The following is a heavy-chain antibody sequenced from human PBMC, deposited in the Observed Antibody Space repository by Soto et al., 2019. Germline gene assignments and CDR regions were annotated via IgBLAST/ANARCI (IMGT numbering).Heavy chain of an antibody. CDR3: ARARTPFGVVIAYYFDY. V-gene: IGHV3-7*05. CDR2: IKQDGSEK. J-gene: IGHJ4*02. D-gene: IGHD3-3*01. CDR1: GFTFSSYW. Sequence: ESGGGLVQPGGSLRLSCAASGFTFSSYWMSWVRQAPGKGLEWVANIKQDGSEKYYVDSVKGRFTTSRDNAKNSLYLQMNSLRAEDTAVYYCARARTPFGVVIAYYFDYWGQGTLVTVSS.